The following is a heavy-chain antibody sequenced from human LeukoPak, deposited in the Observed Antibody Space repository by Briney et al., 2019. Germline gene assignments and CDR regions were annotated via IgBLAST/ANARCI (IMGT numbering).Heavy chain of an antibody. CDR2: IIPILGIA. CDR1: GGTFSSYA. D-gene: IGHD5-12*01. Sequence: ASVKVSCKASGGTFSSYAISWVRQAPGQGLEWMGRIIPILGIANYAQKFQGRVTITADKSTSTAYMELSSLRSEDTAVYYCARDEVYSGYDSSFDYWGQGTLVTVSS. J-gene: IGHJ4*02. V-gene: IGHV1-69*04. CDR3: ARDEVYSGYDSSFDY.